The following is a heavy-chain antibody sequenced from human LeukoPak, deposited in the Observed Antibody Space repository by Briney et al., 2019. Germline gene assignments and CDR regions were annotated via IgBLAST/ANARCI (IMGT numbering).Heavy chain of an antibody. CDR3: ARQYSGSYFDY. J-gene: IGHJ4*02. Sequence: GGSLRLSCAASGFTFSSYWMSWVRQAPGKGLEWVANIKQDGSEKYYVDSVKGRFTISGDNAKNSLYLQMNSLRAEDTAVYYCARQYSGSYFDYWGQGTLVTVSS. CDR2: IKQDGSEK. CDR1: GFTFSSYW. V-gene: IGHV3-7*01. D-gene: IGHD1-26*01.